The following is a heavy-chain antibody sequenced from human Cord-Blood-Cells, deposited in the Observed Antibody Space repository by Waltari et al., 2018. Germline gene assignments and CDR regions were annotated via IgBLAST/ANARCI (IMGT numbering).Heavy chain of an antibody. Sequence: QVQLQESGPGLVKPSETLSLTCAVSGYSISSGYYWGWIRQPPGQGLEGSGSSYQSGWTSFHHSLKSRVNISVSQSKSHFSLKLSSVTAADAAVYDWARECGGDVLRYFDWLWGGPRNAFDIWGQGTMVTVSS. CDR2: SYQSGWT. CDR1: GYSISSGYY. J-gene: IGHJ3*02. D-gene: IGHD3-9*01. V-gene: IGHV4-38-2*02. CDR3: ARECGGDVLRYFDWLWGGPRNAFDI.